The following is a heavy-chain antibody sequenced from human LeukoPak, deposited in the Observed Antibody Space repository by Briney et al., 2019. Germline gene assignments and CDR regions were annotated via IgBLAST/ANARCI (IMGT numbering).Heavy chain of an antibody. Sequence: ASVKVSCKASGYTFTNYAMNWVRQAPGQGLEWMGWISAYNGNTGLAQKFQGRVTLATDASTSTAYVELRSLTSDDTAVYFCARGGSRSRRGDDAFDIWGQGTMVTVSS. CDR1: GYTFTNYA. CDR2: ISAYNGNT. D-gene: IGHD3-10*01. J-gene: IGHJ3*02. CDR3: ARGGSRSRRGDDAFDI. V-gene: IGHV1-18*01.